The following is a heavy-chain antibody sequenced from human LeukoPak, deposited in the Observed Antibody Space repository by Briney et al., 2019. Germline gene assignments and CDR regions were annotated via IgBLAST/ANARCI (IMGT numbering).Heavy chain of an antibody. D-gene: IGHD3-3*01. V-gene: IGHV3-15*01. CDR3: TTVYYDFWSGYSNDAFDI. J-gene: IGHJ3*02. Sequence: PGGSLRLSCAASGFTFSNAWMSWVRQAPGKGLEWVGRIKSKTDGGTTDYAAPVKGRFTISRDDSKNTLYLQMNSLKTEDTAVYYCTTVYYDFWSGYSNDAFDIWGQGTMVTVSS. CDR2: IKSKTDGGTT. CDR1: GFTFSNAW.